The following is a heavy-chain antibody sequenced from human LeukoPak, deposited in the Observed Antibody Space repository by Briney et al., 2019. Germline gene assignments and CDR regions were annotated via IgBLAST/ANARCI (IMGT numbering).Heavy chain of an antibody. Sequence: ASVKVSCKASGYTFTSYDINWVRQATGQGLEWVGWMNPNSGNTGYAQKFQGRVTMTRNTSISTAYMELSSLRSEDTAVYYCARGPLVRGVIRTNWFDPWGQGTLVTVSS. J-gene: IGHJ5*02. V-gene: IGHV1-8*01. D-gene: IGHD3-10*01. CDR1: GYTFTSYD. CDR2: MNPNSGNT. CDR3: ARGPLVRGVIRTNWFDP.